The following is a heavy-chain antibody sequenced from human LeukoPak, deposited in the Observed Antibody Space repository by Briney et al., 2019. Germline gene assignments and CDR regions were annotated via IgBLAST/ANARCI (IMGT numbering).Heavy chain of an antibody. D-gene: IGHD3-16*02. V-gene: IGHV3-23*01. CDR3: AKERAGYTNPYFFDY. CDR1: GFTYSTYA. CDR2: ISGSGANT. J-gene: IGHJ4*02. Sequence: GGSLRLSCAASGFTYSTYAMSWFRHAPRQGLGWVSTISGSGANTYYADSVRGRFTISRDNSKNTLYLHMNSLRAEDTAVYYCAKERAGYTNPYFFDYWGQGTLVTGSS.